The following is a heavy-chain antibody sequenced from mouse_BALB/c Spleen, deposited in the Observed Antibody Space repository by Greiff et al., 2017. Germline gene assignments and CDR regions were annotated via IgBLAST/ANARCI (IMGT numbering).Heavy chain of an antibody. D-gene: IGHD1-1*01. Sequence: QVQLKESGAELVKPGASVKLSCKASGYTFTSYWMHWVKQRPGQGLEWIGEIDPSDSYTNYNQKFKGKATLTVDKSSSTAYMQLSSLTSEDSAVYYCAGYYYGSRYFDVWGAGTTVTVSS. V-gene: IGHV1-69*02. CDR2: IDPSDSYT. CDR3: AGYYYGSRYFDV. CDR1: GYTFTSYW. J-gene: IGHJ1*01.